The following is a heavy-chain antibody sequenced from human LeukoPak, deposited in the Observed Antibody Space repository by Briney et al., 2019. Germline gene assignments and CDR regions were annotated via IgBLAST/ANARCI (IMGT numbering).Heavy chain of an antibody. Sequence: PSETLSFTCTVSGGSISSVSNSWGWIRQPPGKGLEWIGSIYQSGSTYYNPPLKSRVTISVDTSKNQISLKLTSVTVADTAVYYCGSVDRGWFGVGEYWGQGTLVTVSS. D-gene: IGHD3-10*01. V-gene: IGHV4-39*01. CDR3: GSVDRGWFGVGEY. CDR2: IYQSGST. CDR1: GGSISSVSNS. J-gene: IGHJ4*02.